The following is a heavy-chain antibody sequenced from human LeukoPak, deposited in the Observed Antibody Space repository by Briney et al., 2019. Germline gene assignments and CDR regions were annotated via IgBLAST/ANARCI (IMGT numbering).Heavy chain of an antibody. Sequence: ASVKVSCKASGYTFTSYGISWVRQAPGQGLEWMGWISAYNGNTNYAQKLQGRVTMTTDTSTSTAYVELRSLRSDDTAVYYCARDPRNYDFWRGDYYFDYWGQGTLVTVSS. D-gene: IGHD3-3*01. J-gene: IGHJ4*02. CDR1: GYTFTSYG. CDR2: ISAYNGNT. V-gene: IGHV1-18*01. CDR3: ARDPRNYDFWRGDYYFDY.